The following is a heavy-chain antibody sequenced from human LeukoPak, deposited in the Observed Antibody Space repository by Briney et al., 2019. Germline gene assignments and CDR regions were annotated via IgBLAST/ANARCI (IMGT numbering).Heavy chain of an antibody. CDR3: ARDVVTMVRGVIPWFDP. J-gene: IGHJ5*02. Sequence: ASVKVSCKASGYTFTGYYMHWVRQAPGQGLEWMGWINPNSGGTNYAQKFQGRVTMTRDTSLSTAYMELSRLRPDDTAVYYCARDVVTMVRGVIPWFDPWGQGTLVTVSS. D-gene: IGHD3-10*01. CDR2: INPNSGGT. CDR1: GYTFTGYY. V-gene: IGHV1-2*02.